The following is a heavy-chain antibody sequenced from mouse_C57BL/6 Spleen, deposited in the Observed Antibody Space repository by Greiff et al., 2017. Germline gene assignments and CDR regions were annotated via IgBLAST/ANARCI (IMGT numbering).Heavy chain of an antibody. V-gene: IGHV5-4*01. CDR3: AREAYPYGSSPYWYFDV. Sequence: EVQRVESGGGLVKPGGSLKLSCAASGFTFSSYAMSWVRQTPEKRLEWVATISDGGSYTYYPDNVKGRFTISRDNAKNNLYLQMSHLKSEDTAMYDCAREAYPYGSSPYWYFDVWGTGTTVTVSS. J-gene: IGHJ1*03. D-gene: IGHD1-1*01. CDR1: GFTFSSYA. CDR2: ISDGGSYT.